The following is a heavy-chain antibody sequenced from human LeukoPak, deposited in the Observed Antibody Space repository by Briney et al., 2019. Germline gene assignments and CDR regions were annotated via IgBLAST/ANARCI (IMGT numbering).Heavy chain of an antibody. D-gene: IGHD2-15*01. CDR2: IYHSGST. Sequence: SETLSLTCAVSGGSISSSNWWSWVRQPPGKGLEWIGEIYHSGSTNYNPSLKSRVTISVDKSKNQFSLKLSSVTAADTAVYYCARGHCSGGSCYVFDYWGQGTLVTVSS. V-gene: IGHV4-4*02. J-gene: IGHJ4*02. CDR3: ARGHCSGGSCYVFDY. CDR1: GGSISSSNW.